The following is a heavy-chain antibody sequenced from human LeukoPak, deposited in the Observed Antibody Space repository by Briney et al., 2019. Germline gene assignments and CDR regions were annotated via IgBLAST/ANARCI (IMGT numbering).Heavy chain of an antibody. CDR3: AKEGAIAARRGHYFDY. CDR1: GFTFSSYA. V-gene: IGHV3-23*01. Sequence: GGSLRLSCAASGFTFSSYAVSWVRQAPGEGLEWVSAISGSGGSTYYADSVKGRFTISRDNSKNTLYLQMNSLRAEDTAVYYCAKEGAIAARRGHYFDYWGQGTLVTVSS. J-gene: IGHJ4*02. CDR2: ISGSGGST. D-gene: IGHD6-6*01.